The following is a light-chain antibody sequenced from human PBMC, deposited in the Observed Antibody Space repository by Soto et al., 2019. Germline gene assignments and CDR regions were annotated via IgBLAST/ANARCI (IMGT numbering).Light chain of an antibody. J-gene: IGKJ4*01. CDR3: QQLSTYPST. CDR2: AAS. V-gene: IGKV1-9*01. CDR1: QSVSNN. Sequence: TQSPATLSVSPGERATLSCRASQSVSNNLAWYQQKPGEAPKLLIFAASTLQSGVPSRFSGSGSGTDFTLTISSLQAEDFATYYCQQLSTYPSTFGGGTKVEIK.